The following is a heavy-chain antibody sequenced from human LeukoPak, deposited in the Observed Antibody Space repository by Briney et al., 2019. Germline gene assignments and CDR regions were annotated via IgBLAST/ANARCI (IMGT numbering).Heavy chain of an antibody. CDR2: IYHSGST. V-gene: IGHV4-38-2*02. Sequence: SETLSLTCTVSGYSISSGYYWGWIRQPPGKGLEWIGSIYHSGSTYYNPSLKSRVTISVGTSKNQFSLKLSSVTAADTAVYYCATPKYSSSSGWFDPWGQGTLVTVSS. J-gene: IGHJ5*02. CDR1: GYSISSGYY. CDR3: ATPKYSSSSGWFDP. D-gene: IGHD6-6*01.